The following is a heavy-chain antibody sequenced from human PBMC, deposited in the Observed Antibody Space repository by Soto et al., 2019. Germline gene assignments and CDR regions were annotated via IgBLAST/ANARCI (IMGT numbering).Heavy chain of an antibody. CDR3: AREGWRRLQGAFDI. Sequence: GGSLRLSCAASGFTVSSNYMSWVRQAPGKGLEWVSVIYSGGSTYYADSVKGRFTISRDNSKNTLYLQMNSLRAEDTAVYYCAREGWRRLQGAFDIWGQGTMVTVSS. J-gene: IGHJ3*02. V-gene: IGHV3-66*01. CDR2: IYSGGST. D-gene: IGHD4-4*01. CDR1: GFTVSSNY.